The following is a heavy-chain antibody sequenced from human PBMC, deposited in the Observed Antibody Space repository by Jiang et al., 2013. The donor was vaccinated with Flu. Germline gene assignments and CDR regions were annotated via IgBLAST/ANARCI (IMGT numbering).Heavy chain of an antibody. CDR1: GFRFSDFY. CDR2: ISSRSDYT. Sequence: QLVESGGGLVKPGGSLRLSCAASGFRFSDFYMNWIRQAPGKGLEWIAYISSRSDYTDYADSVRGRFTISRDNANNSLYLQMNSLRAEDTAVYYCARVRTTKDFEWLLRWFDPWGQGTLVAVSS. CDR3: ARVRTTKDFEWLLRWFDP. V-gene: IGHV3-11*06. J-gene: IGHJ5*02. D-gene: IGHD3-9*01.